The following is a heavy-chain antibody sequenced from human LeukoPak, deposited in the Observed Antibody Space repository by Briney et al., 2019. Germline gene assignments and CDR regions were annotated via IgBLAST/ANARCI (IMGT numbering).Heavy chain of an antibody. CDR2: IIPIFGTA. J-gene: IGHJ4*02. Sequence: ASVKVSCKASGGTFSSYAISWVRQAPGQGLEWMGGIIPIFGTANYAQKFQGRVTIIADESTSTAYMELSSLRSEDTAVYYCARNAGLLWFGELYDYWGQGTLVTVST. D-gene: IGHD3-10*01. CDR3: ARNAGLLWFGELYDY. V-gene: IGHV1-69*13. CDR1: GGTFSSYA.